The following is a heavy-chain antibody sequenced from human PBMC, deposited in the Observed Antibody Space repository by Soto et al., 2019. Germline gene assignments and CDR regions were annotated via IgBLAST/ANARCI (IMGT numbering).Heavy chain of an antibody. CDR2: ISGSGGST. Sequence: GGSLRLSCAASGFTFSSYAMSWVRQAPGKGLEWVSAISGSGGSTYYADSVKGRFTISRDNSKNTLYLQMNSLRAEDTAVYYCAKDWVVGWTPILGFDYWGQGTLVTVSS. D-gene: IGHD2-15*01. J-gene: IGHJ4*02. CDR3: AKDWVVGWTPILGFDY. CDR1: GFTFSSYA. V-gene: IGHV3-23*01.